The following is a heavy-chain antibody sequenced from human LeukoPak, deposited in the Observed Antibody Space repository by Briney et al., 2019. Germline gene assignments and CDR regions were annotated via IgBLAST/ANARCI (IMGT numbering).Heavy chain of an antibody. CDR1: GYTLTELS. J-gene: IGHJ4*02. V-gene: IGHV1-24*01. CDR2: FDPEDGET. CDR3: ATFDRMVLTLDY. Sequence: ASVKVSCKVSGYTLTELSMHWVRQAPGKGLEWMGGFDPEDGETIYAQKFQGRVTMTEDTSTDTAYMELSSLRSEDTVVYYCATFDRMVLTLDYWGQGTLVTVSS. D-gene: IGHD3-10*01.